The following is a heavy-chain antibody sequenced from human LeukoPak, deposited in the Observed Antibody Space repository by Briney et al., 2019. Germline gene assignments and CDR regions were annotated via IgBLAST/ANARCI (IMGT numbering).Heavy chain of an antibody. CDR2: IDYTGST. D-gene: IGHD1-26*01. Sequence: PSETLSLTCAVYGESFVGYYWTWIRQPPGKGLEWVGEIDYTGSTNYNPSLKSRATISVDTSKNQFSLKLSSVTAADTAVYYCARVPVNIWENWFDPWGQGTLVTVSS. CDR1: GESFVGYY. CDR3: ARVPVNIWENWFDP. V-gene: IGHV4-34*01. J-gene: IGHJ5*02.